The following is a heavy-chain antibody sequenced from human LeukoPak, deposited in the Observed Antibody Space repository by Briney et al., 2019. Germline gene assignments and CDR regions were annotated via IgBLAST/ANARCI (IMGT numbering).Heavy chain of an antibody. D-gene: IGHD3-16*01. Sequence: GGSLRLSCAASGFTVNSYAMSWVRQGPGKGLEWVSAISGSGDNTYYADSVRDRFTISRDKSKNALYLQMNSLKTEDTAVYYCTTDRDDYVWGSYYWGQGTLVTVSS. CDR1: GFTVNSYA. J-gene: IGHJ4*02. CDR3: TTDRDDYVWGSYY. V-gene: IGHV3-23*01. CDR2: ISGSGDNT.